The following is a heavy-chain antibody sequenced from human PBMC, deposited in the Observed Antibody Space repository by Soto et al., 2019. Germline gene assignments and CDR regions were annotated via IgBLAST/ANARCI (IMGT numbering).Heavy chain of an antibody. D-gene: IGHD2-15*01. Sequence: PGGSLRLSCAASGFSFLNYAMRWVRPAPGKGLEWVSAISGSGGSTYYADSGKGRFTISRDNAKNSLYLQMNSLRAEDTAVYYCARPSCSGGSCYPYYFDYWGQGTLVTFSS. V-gene: IGHV3-23*01. J-gene: IGHJ4*02. CDR1: GFSFLNYA. CDR2: ISGSGGST. CDR3: ARPSCSGGSCYPYYFDY.